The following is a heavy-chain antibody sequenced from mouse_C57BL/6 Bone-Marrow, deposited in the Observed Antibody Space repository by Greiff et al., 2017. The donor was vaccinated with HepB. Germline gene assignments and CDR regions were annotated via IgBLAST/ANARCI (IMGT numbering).Heavy chain of an antibody. CDR3: AERGWLLRYFDV. J-gene: IGHJ1*03. CDR1: GYAFSSSW. Sequence: VQLKESGPELVKPGASVKISCKASGYAFSSSWMNWVKQRPGKGLEWIGRIYPGDGDTNYNGKFKGKATLTADKSSSTAYMQLSSLTSEDSAVYFCAERGWLLRYFDVWGTGTTVTVSS. V-gene: IGHV1-82*01. D-gene: IGHD2-3*01. CDR2: IYPGDGDT.